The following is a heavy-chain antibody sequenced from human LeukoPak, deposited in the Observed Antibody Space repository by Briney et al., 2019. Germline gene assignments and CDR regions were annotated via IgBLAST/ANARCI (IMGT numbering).Heavy chain of an antibody. CDR1: GFTFSTYA. J-gene: IGHJ4*02. CDR3: VRDPSNSGWAFDY. V-gene: IGHV3-33*01. Sequence: PGRSLRLSCAASGFTFSTYAMHWVRQAPGKGLEWVAMNWYNGKNKQYADSVKGRFTISRDNSKNTLDLQMNRLRADDTAVYYCVRDPSNSGWAFDYWGQGTLVTVSS. D-gene: IGHD6-19*01. CDR2: NWYNGKNK.